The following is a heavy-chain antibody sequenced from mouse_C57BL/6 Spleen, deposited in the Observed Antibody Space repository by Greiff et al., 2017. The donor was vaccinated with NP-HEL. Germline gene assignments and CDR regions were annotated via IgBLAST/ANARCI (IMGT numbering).Heavy chain of an antibody. J-gene: IGHJ4*01. D-gene: IGHD2-2*01. CDR2: ISYDGSN. Sequence: VQLKQSGPGLVKPSQSLSLTCSVTGYSITSGYYWNWIRQFPGNKLEWMGYISYDGSNNYNPSLKNRISITRDTSKNQFFLKLNSVTTEDTATYYCAREGMVTAGAMDYWGQGTSVTVSS. CDR3: AREGMVTAGAMDY. CDR1: GYSITSGYY. V-gene: IGHV3-6*01.